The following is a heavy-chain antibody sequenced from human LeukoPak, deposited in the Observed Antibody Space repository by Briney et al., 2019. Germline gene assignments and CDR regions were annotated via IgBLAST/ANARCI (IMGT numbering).Heavy chain of an antibody. D-gene: IGHD3-22*01. CDR2: ISSSSSYI. V-gene: IGHV3-21*01. J-gene: IGHJ4*02. CDR1: GFTFSSYS. CDR3: ARAAYYYDSSGNHDY. Sequence: GRSLRLSCAASGFTFSSYSMNWVRQAPGKGLEWVSSISSSSSYIYYADSVKGRFTISRDNAKNSLYLQMNSLRAEDTAVYYCARAAYYYDSSGNHDYWGQGTLVTVAS.